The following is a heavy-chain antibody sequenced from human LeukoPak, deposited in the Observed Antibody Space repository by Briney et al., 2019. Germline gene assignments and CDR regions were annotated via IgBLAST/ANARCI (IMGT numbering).Heavy chain of an antibody. V-gene: IGHV4-4*02. CDR1: GGSISSSNW. CDR2: IYHGGST. Sequence: SETLSLTCAVSGGSISSSNWWSWVRQPPGKGLEWIGEIYHGGSTNYNPSLKSRVTISVDKSKNQFSLKLSSVTAADTAVYYCARRAWGYYDSSGYYAYWGQGTLVTVSS. CDR3: ARRAWGYYDSSGYYAY. D-gene: IGHD3-22*01. J-gene: IGHJ4*02.